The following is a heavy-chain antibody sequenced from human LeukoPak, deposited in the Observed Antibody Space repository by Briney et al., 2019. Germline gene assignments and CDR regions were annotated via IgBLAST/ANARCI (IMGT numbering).Heavy chain of an antibody. Sequence: TLSLTCTVSGGSISSGGYYWSWIRQHPGKGLERIGYIYYSGSTYYNPSLKSRVTISVDTSKNQFSLKLSSVTAADTAVYYCARVAEGYGSSWYPLTGYFDYWGQGTLVTVSS. D-gene: IGHD6-13*01. J-gene: IGHJ4*02. CDR3: ARVAEGYGSSWYPLTGYFDY. V-gene: IGHV4-31*03. CDR1: GGSISSGGYY. CDR2: IYYSGST.